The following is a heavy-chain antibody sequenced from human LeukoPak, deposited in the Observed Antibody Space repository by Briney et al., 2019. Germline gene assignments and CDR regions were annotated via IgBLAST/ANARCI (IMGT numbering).Heavy chain of an antibody. CDR3: AGEGYCSSATCESDF. V-gene: IGHV3-21*01. D-gene: IGHD2-2*01. CDR1: GFTFNIFT. CDR2: ISSSSSYI. Sequence: GGSLRLSCAASGFTFNIFTINWVRQAPGKGLEWVSSISSSSSYIYYADSVKGRFTISRDNAENSVFLQMISLRAEDTAIYYCAGEGYCSSATCESDFWGQGTLVTVSS. J-gene: IGHJ4*02.